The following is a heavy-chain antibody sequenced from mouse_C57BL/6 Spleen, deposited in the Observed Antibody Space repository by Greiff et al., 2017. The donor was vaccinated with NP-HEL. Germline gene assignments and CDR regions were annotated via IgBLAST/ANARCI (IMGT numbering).Heavy chain of an antibody. CDR3: ARGDGMDAMDY. Sequence: VQGVESGPELVKPGASVKLSCKASGYTFTSYEINWVKQRPGQGLEWIGWIYPRDGSTKYNEKFKGKATLTVDTSSSTAYMELHSLTSEDSAVYFCARGDGMDAMDYWGQGTSVTVSS. V-gene: IGHV1-85*01. J-gene: IGHJ4*01. D-gene: IGHD2-3*01. CDR1: GYTFTSYE. CDR2: IYPRDGST.